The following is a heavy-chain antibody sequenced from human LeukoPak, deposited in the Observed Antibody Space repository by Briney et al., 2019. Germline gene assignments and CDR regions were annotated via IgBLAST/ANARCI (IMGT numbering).Heavy chain of an antibody. Sequence: SVKGRFTISRDNSKNTLYLQMNSLRSEDTAVYYCAKDGYSSASSFHYYYYMDVWGKGTTLTVS. V-gene: IGHV3-30*02. D-gene: IGHD2-15*01. CDR3: AKDGYSSASSFHYYYYMDV. J-gene: IGHJ6*03.